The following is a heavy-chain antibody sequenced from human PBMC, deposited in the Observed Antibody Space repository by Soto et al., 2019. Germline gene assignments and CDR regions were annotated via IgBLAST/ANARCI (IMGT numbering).Heavy chain of an antibody. V-gene: IGHV4-59*01. CDR1: GGSISSYY. Sequence: SETLSLTCTVSGGSISSYYWSWIRQPPGKGLEWIGYIYYSGSTNYNPSLKSRVTISVDTSKNQFSLKLSSVTAADTAVYYCARSLRYCSSTSCPIYYYYYYMDVWGKGTTVTVSS. D-gene: IGHD2-2*01. CDR3: ARSLRYCSSTSCPIYYYYYYMDV. CDR2: IYYSGST. J-gene: IGHJ6*03.